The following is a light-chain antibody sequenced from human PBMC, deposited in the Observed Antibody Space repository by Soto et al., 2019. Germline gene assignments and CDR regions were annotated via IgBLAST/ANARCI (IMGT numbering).Light chain of an antibody. CDR1: SSDVGGYNY. CDR3: SSYTSNNLYV. CDR2: EVS. Sequence: QSALAQPASVSGSPGQSITISCTGTSSDVGGYNYVSWYQQHPGKAPKLMISEVSNRPSGVSNRFSGSKSGNTASLTISGLQAEEEADYYCSSYTSNNLYVFGTGTKVTVL. J-gene: IGLJ1*01. V-gene: IGLV2-14*01.